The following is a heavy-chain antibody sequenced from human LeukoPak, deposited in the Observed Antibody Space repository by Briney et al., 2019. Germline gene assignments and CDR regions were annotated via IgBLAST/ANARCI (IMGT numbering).Heavy chain of an antibody. J-gene: IGHJ4*02. D-gene: IGHD6-19*01. Sequence: PGGSLRLSCIASGFTFRNYGMSWVRQAPGKGLEWIGEIYHSGSTNYNPSLKSRVTISVDKSKNQFSLKLSSVTAADTAVYYCANAAVAGTHDFDYWGQGTLVTVFS. CDR3: ANAAVAGTHDFDY. CDR1: GFTFRNYGM. CDR2: IYHSGST. V-gene: IGHV4-4*02.